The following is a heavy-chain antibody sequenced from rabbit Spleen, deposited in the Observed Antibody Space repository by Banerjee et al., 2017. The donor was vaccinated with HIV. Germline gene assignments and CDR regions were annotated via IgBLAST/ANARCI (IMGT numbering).Heavy chain of an antibody. CDR2: IDPIFGVS. V-gene: IGHV1S39*01. Sequence: QEQLMESGGGLVQPGGSLKLSCTVSGFDISKYGVTWVRQAPGKGLEWIGYIDPIFGVSYYATWVNGRFTISSQNAQTTVSLQMTSLTAADTATYFCVRGASSSGYYSLWGQGTLVTVS. D-gene: IGHD1-1*01. CDR3: VRGASSSGYYSL. CDR1: GFDISKYG. J-gene: IGHJ3*01.